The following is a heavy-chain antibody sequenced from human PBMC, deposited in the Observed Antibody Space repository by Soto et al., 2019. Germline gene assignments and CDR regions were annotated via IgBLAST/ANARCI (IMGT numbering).Heavy chain of an antibody. D-gene: IGHD3-3*01. CDR2: IYYSGST. Sequence: SETLSLTCTVSGGSISSYYWSWIRQPPGKGLEWIGYIYYSGSTNYNPSLKSRVTISVDTSKNQFSLKLSSVTAADTAVYYCARVPPPTYYDFWSGYPAYGMDVWGQGTTVTAP. V-gene: IGHV4-59*01. J-gene: IGHJ6*02. CDR1: GGSISSYY. CDR3: ARVPPPTYYDFWSGYPAYGMDV.